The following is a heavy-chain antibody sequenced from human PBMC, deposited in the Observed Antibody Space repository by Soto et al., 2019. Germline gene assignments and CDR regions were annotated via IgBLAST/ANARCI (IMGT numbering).Heavy chain of an antibody. Sequence: SETLSLTCAVYGGSFSGYYWTWIRQPPGTGLEWIGEINHSGSTNYNPSLKSRVTISVDTSKNQFSLKLSSVTAADTAVYYCARVGGINWFDPWGQGTLVTVSS. J-gene: IGHJ5*02. CDR1: GGSFSGYY. D-gene: IGHD3-16*01. V-gene: IGHV4-34*01. CDR3: ARVGGINWFDP. CDR2: INHSGST.